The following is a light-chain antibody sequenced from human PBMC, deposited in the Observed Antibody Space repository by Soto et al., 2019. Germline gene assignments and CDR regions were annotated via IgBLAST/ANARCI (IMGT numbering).Light chain of an antibody. Sequence: QSALTQPASVSGSPGQSITISCTGTSSDVGGFNSVSWYQLRPGTAPKLILYYVVDRPSGVSYRFSGSKSGDTASLTISGLQAADEADYFCSSYTSTMTNVFGSGTKVTVL. V-gene: IGLV2-14*03. CDR1: SSDVGGFNS. CDR2: YVV. CDR3: SSYTSTMTNV. J-gene: IGLJ1*01.